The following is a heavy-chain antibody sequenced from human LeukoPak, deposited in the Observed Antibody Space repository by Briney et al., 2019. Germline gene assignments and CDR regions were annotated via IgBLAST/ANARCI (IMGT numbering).Heavy chain of an antibody. D-gene: IGHD2-15*01. CDR2: IYTSGST. J-gene: IGHJ4*02. CDR3: ARYGCSGGSCYVDY. CDR1: GGPISSYY. V-gene: IGHV4-4*07. Sequence: SETLSLTCTVSGGPISSYYWSWIRQPAGKGLEWIGRIYTSGSTNYNPSLKSRVTMSVDTSKNQFSLKLSSVTAADTAVYYCARYGCSGGSCYVDYWGQGTLVTVSS.